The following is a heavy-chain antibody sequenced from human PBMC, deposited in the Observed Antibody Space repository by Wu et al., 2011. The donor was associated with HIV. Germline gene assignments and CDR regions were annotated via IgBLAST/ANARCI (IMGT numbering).Heavy chain of an antibody. CDR1: GYTFVDYY. J-gene: IGHJ4*02. CDR2: IIPIFGSS. D-gene: IGHD4-23*01. CDR3: ARQVIRGGYSLHFDY. Sequence: VQLVQSGAEVRKPGATVKISCKVSGYTFVDYYLHWVRQAPGQGLEWMGRIIPIFGSSNYAQKFQGRFTITADKSTNTAYMELSSLRSEDTAVYYCARQVIRGGYSLHFDYWGQGTLVTVSS. V-gene: IGHV1-69*13.